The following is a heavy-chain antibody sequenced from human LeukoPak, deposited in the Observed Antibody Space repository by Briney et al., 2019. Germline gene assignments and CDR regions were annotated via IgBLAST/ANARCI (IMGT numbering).Heavy chain of an antibody. Sequence: TSETLSLTCAVYGGSFSGYYWSWIRQPPGKGLEWIGEINHSGSTNYNPSLKSRVTISVDTSKNQFSLKQSSVTAADTAVYYCARDTTHSSGSFGYWGQGTLVTVSS. CDR1: GGSFSGYY. CDR3: ARDTTHSSGSFGY. V-gene: IGHV4-34*01. D-gene: IGHD6-19*01. J-gene: IGHJ4*02. CDR2: INHSGST.